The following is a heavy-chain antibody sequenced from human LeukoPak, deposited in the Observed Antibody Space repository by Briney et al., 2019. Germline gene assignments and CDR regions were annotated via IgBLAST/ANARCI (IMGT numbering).Heavy chain of an antibody. CDR1: GFTFSDYA. Sequence: GGSLRLSCAVSGFTFSDYAMSWVRQAPGKGLEWVSGISGSGAYSYYADSVKGRFTISRDNSKNTLYMQMNSLRAADTAVYYCAKGLAYTGYDCWFDAWGQGTLVTVSS. D-gene: IGHD5-12*01. J-gene: IGHJ5*02. CDR3: AKGLAYTGYDCWFDA. V-gene: IGHV3-23*01. CDR2: ISGSGAYS.